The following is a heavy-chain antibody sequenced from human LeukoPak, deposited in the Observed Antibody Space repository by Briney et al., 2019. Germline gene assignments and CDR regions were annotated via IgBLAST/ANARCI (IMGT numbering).Heavy chain of an antibody. CDR2: INSDGSST. J-gene: IGHJ6*02. Sequence: GGSLRLSCAASGFTSSSYWMHWVRQAPGKGLVWVSRINSDGSSTNYADSVKGRFTISRDNSKNTLYLQMNSLRAEDTAVYYCAKAEIGGSYWTNYYYYGMDVWGRGTTVTVSS. CDR3: AKAEIGGSYWTNYYYYGMDV. V-gene: IGHV3-74*01. CDR1: GFTSSSYW. D-gene: IGHD1-26*01.